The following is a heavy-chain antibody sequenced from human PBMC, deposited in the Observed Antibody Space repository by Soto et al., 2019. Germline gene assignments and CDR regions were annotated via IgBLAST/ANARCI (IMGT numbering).Heavy chain of an antibody. V-gene: IGHV4-39*01. D-gene: IGHD3-22*01. Sequence: SETLSLTCTVSGGSISSSSFHWGWIRQPPGKGLEWIGSIYHSGTTYYNPPLKSRVTISVDTSKNQFSLKLSSVTAADTAVCYCARSSAVITTLDYFDYWGQGTLVTVSS. CDR2: IYHSGTT. J-gene: IGHJ4*02. CDR1: GGSISSSSFH. CDR3: ARSSAVITTLDYFDY.